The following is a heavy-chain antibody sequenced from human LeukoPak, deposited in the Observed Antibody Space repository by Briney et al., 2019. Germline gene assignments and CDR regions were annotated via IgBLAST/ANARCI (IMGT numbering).Heavy chain of an antibody. J-gene: IGHJ4*02. D-gene: IGHD3-22*01. CDR2: LDYSGST. Sequence: PSETLSLTRTVSGGSISSSSYYWGWIRQPPEKGLECIGSLDYSGSTYLNPSLKSRVTISGDTSKNQFSLKLSSVTAADTAVYYCARQIYDSSGYWDYWGQGTLVTVSS. V-gene: IGHV4-39*01. CDR1: GGSISSSSYY. CDR3: ARQIYDSSGYWDY.